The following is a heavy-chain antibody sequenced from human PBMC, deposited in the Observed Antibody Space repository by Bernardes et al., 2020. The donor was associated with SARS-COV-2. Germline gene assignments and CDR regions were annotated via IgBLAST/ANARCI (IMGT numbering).Heavy chain of an antibody. D-gene: IGHD3-3*01. CDR3: ARDSTASYDFWSGYYTETGMDV. J-gene: IGHJ6*02. V-gene: IGHV3-7*04. CDR2: LKQDGSEK. CDR1: GFTFSSHW. Sequence: VGSLCLSCAASGFTFSSHWMSWVRQAPGTGLELVANLKQDGSEKYHVDSVKGRFTISRDNAKNSLFLQMNSLRAEDTAVYYCARDSTASYDFWSGYYTETGMDVWGQGTTVTVSS.